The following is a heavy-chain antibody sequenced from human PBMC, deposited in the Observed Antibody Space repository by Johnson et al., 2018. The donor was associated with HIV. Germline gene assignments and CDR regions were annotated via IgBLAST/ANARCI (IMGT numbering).Heavy chain of an antibody. Sequence: VVQPGRSLRLSCAASGFTFSSYGMHWVRQAPAKGLEWVSVISSGDRAFYGDSVKGRFTISRDNSKNTLYLQMNSLRAEDTAVYYCARGRERGMFDIWGQGTMVTVSS. D-gene: IGHD5-24*01. CDR3: ARGRERGMFDI. CDR1: GFTFSSYG. CDR2: ISSGDRA. J-gene: IGHJ3*02. V-gene: IGHV3-NL1*01.